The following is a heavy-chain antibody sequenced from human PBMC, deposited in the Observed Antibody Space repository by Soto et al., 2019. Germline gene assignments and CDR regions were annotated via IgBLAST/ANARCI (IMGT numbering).Heavy chain of an antibody. D-gene: IGHD6-19*01. V-gene: IGHV3-11*01. CDR1: EFIFRDSY. CDR3: ARARYSSGWNDY. CDR2: ISGDAGTT. Sequence: QVQLVETGGGLVKPGGSLRLSCAAPEFIFRDSYMSWIRHAPGKGLEWVSYISGDAGTTYYADSVKGRFTISRDNSNNLLFLQMSSLRADDKAVYYCARARYSSGWNDYWGQGTLVTVSS. J-gene: IGHJ4*02.